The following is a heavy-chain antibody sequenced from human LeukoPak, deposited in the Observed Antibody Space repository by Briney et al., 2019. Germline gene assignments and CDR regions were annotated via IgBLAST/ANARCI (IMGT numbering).Heavy chain of an antibody. J-gene: IGHJ5*02. V-gene: IGHV1-69*04. CDR3: AREQNWFDP. Sequence: SVKVSCKASGGTFSSYAISWVRQAPGQWLEWMGRIIPIFGIANYAQKFQGKVTITADKSTSTAYMELSSLRSEDTAVYYCAREQNWFDPWGQGTLVTVSS. CDR1: GGTFSSYA. CDR2: IIPIFGIA.